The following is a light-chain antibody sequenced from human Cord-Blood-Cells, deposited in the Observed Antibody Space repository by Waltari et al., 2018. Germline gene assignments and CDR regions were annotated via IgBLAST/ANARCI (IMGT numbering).Light chain of an antibody. CDR2: EVS. Sequence: QSALTQPASVSGSPEQSITISCTGTSSDVGSYNLVSWYQQHPGKAPKLMIYEVSKRPSGVSNRFSGSKSGNTASLTISGHQAEDEADYYCCSYAGSSTYVFGTGTKVTVL. CDR1: SSDVGSYNL. J-gene: IGLJ1*01. CDR3: CSYAGSSTYV. V-gene: IGLV2-23*02.